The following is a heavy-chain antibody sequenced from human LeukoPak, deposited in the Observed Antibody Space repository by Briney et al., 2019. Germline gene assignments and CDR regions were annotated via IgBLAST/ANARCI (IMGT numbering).Heavy chain of an antibody. J-gene: IGHJ4*02. CDR3: ACHGPEYYFDY. V-gene: IGHV4-34*08. Sequence: PGGSLRLSCAASGFTFSTYCMTWLRQPPGKGLEWIGEINHSGSTNYNPSLKSRLTISVDTSKNQFSLKLTSVTAADTAVYYCACHGPEYYFDYWGQGTLVTVSS. CDR1: GFTFSTYC. CDR2: INHSGST.